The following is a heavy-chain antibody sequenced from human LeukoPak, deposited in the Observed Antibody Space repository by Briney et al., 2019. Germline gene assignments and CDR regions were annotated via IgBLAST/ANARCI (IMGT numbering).Heavy chain of an antibody. D-gene: IGHD3-10*01. J-gene: IGHJ3*02. V-gene: IGHV3-48*03. CDR2: ISSSGSTV. CDR1: GFTFSSYE. Sequence: GGSLRLSCAASGFTFSSYEMNWVRQAPGKGLEWVSYISSSGSTVYYADSVKGRFTISRDNAKNSLYLQMNSLRAEDTAVYYCARTGSSQDAFDIWSQGTMVTVSS. CDR3: ARTGSSQDAFDI.